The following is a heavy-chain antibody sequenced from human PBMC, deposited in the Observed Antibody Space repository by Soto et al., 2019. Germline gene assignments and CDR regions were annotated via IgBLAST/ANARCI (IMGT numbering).Heavy chain of an antibody. D-gene: IGHD6-6*01. CDR2: INETGSPR. CDR3: AADSSSPY. J-gene: IGHJ4*01. V-gene: IGHV3-48*01. Sequence: GSLRLSCVVSGFTFSIYNMNWVRQAPGKGLEWVSFINETGSPRYYADSVKGRFTISRDNAKNSLYLQMNNLRVEDTAVYYCAADSSSPYWGQGTLVTVSS. CDR1: GFTFSIYN.